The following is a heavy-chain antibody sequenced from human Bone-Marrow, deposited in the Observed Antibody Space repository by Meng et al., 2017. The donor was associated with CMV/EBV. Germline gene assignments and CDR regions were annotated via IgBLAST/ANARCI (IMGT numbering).Heavy chain of an antibody. CDR2: IDLDGTIT. D-gene: IGHD1-26*01. J-gene: IGHJ4*03. V-gene: IGHV3-74*01. CDR1: GLTLGNYW. CDR3: GKVGYSGSSHYSDY. Sequence: GESLKISCAASGLTLGNYWVHWVRQAPGKGLVWVSRIDLDGTITNYADSVKGRFTSSRDNSKNTVDLQMGSLRADDTAVYYCGKVGYSGSSHYSDYWGHGTLVTVSS.